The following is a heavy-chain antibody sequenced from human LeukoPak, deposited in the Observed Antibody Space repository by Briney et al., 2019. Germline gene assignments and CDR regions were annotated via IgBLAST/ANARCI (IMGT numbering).Heavy chain of an antibody. V-gene: IGHV3-23*01. CDR2: ISGSGGST. D-gene: IGHD5-18*01. CDR3: TTDGAFYTAMVLPDY. CDR1: GFTFSSYA. Sequence: PGGSLRLSCAASGFTFSSYAINWVRQAPGKGLEWVSAISGSGGSTYYADSVKGRFTISRDNSKNTLYLQMNSLRAEDTAVYYCTTDGAFYTAMVLPDYWGQGTLVTVSS. J-gene: IGHJ4*02.